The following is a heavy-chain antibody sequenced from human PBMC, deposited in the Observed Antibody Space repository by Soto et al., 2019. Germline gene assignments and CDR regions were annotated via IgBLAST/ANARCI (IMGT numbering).Heavy chain of an antibody. CDR1: GFTFSSYA. J-gene: IGHJ6*02. CDR2: KSYDGSNK. Sequence: QVQLVESGGGVVQPGRSLRLSCAASGFTFSSYAMHWVRQAPGKGLEWVAVKSYDGSNKYYADSVKGRFTISRDNSKNTLYLQMNSLRAEDTAVYYCARPTSLLELFPNYGMDVWGQGTTVTVSS. CDR3: ARPTSLLELFPNYGMDV. D-gene: IGHD1-7*01. V-gene: IGHV3-30-3*01.